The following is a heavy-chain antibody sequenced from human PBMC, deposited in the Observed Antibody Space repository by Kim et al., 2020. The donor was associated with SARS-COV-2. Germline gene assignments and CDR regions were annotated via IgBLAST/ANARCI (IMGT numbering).Heavy chain of an antibody. CDR3: ARIGGYSWGFDY. D-gene: IGHD5-18*01. V-gene: IGHV2-70*01. Sequence: YYSTSLKTRLTISKDTSKNQVVLTMTNMDPVDTATYYCARIGGYSWGFDYWGQGTLVTVSS. J-gene: IGHJ4*02.